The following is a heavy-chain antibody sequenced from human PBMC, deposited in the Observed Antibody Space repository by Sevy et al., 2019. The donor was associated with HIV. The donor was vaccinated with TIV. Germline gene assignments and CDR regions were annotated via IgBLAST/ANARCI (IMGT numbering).Heavy chain of an antibody. CDR3: ATHAGIAAAGRVFDY. V-gene: IGHV3-72*01. CDR1: GFTFSDHY. J-gene: IGHJ4*02. Sequence: GGYLSLSCVASGFTFSDHYMEWVRQAPGKGLEWVGRTRNKADGYTTEYAASVKGRFTISRDESKNSLYVQMNSLKAEDTAVYYCATHAGIAAAGRVFDYWGQGTLVTVSS. D-gene: IGHD6-13*01. CDR2: TRNKADGYTT.